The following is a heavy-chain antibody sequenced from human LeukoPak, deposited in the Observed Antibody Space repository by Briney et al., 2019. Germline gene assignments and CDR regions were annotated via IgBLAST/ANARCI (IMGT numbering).Heavy chain of an antibody. CDR1: GFTFSSYN. Sequence: GGSLRLSCAASGFTFSSYNMNWVRQAPGKGLEWVSSISTSSNYRYYADSVKGRFPISRDNAKNSLYLQMNSLRAEDTAVYYCAREWSRFTPPDYWGQGTLVTVSS. CDR2: ISTSSNYR. CDR3: AREWSRFTPPDY. D-gene: IGHD2-8*01. J-gene: IGHJ4*02. V-gene: IGHV3-21*01.